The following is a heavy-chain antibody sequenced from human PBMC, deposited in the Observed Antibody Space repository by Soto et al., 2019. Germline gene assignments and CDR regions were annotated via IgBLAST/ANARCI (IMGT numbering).Heavy chain of an antibody. CDR3: ARGYFSAWSDYFNY. Sequence: SETLSLTCTVSGGSISSDYWTWIRQPPGKGLEWIGCIHYSGSTNYNPSLKSRVTISVDTSKNQFSLKVNSVTAADTAVYYCARGYFSAWSDYFNYWGQGTLVTVSS. V-gene: IGHV4-59*01. CDR1: GGSISSDY. D-gene: IGHD6-19*01. CDR2: IHYSGST. J-gene: IGHJ4*02.